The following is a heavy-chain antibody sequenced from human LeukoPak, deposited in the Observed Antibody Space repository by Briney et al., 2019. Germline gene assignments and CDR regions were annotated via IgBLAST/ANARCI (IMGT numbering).Heavy chain of an antibody. Sequence: GGSLRLSCAGSGFTFSSYSMSWVRHAPGKGLEWVSYISGSGKTIYYADSVKGRFTISRDNTKNSLYLQMNSLGAEDTAVYYCARDEYSSSWYKLYFDYWGQGTLVTVSS. CDR1: GFTFSSYS. V-gene: IGHV3-48*01. J-gene: IGHJ4*02. CDR2: ISGSGKTI. CDR3: ARDEYSSSWYKLYFDY. D-gene: IGHD6-13*01.